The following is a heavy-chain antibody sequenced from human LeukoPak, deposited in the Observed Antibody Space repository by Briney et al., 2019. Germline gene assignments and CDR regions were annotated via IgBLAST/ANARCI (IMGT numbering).Heavy chain of an antibody. V-gene: IGHV4-59*12. CDR1: GGSISSYY. J-gene: IGHJ5*02. Sequence: SETLSLTSTVSGGSISSYYWSWIRQPPGKGLEGIGYIYYSGSTNYNPSLKSRVTISVDTSKNQFSLKLSSVTAADTAVYYCARDRSLYSSGWYEFDPWGQGTLVTVSS. CDR2: IYYSGST. CDR3: ARDRSLYSSGWYEFDP. D-gene: IGHD6-19*01.